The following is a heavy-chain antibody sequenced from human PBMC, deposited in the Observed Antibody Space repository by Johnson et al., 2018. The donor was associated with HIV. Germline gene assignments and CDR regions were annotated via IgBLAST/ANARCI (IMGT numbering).Heavy chain of an antibody. CDR1: GFTFSSYA. Sequence: QVQLVESGGGVVQPGRSLRLSCAASGFTFSSYAMHWVRQAPGKGLEWMAVISFDGSNKYYADSVKGRFTISRDNSKNTLYLQMNSLRAEDTAVYYCASGYFDIWGQGTMVTVSS. V-gene: IGHV3-30-3*01. J-gene: IGHJ3*02. D-gene: IGHD2-15*01. CDR2: ISFDGSNK. CDR3: ASGYFDI.